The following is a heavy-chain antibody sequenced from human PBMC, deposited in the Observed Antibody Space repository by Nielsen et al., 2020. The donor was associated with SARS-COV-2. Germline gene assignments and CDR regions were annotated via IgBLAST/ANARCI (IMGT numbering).Heavy chain of an antibody. V-gene: IGHV3-48*01. CDR3: ARFVYYGSGSFDY. Sequence: GESLKISCAASGFTFSSYSMNWVRQAPGKGLEWVSYISSGSSTIYYADSVRGRFTISRDNAENSLYLQMNSLRAEDTAVYYCARFVYYGSGSFDYWGQGTLVTVSS. J-gene: IGHJ4*02. CDR2: ISSGSSTI. D-gene: IGHD3-10*01. CDR1: GFTFSSYS.